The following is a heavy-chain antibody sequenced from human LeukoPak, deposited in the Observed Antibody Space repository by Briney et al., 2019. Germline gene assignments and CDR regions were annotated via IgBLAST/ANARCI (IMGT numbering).Heavy chain of an antibody. CDR1: GYTFTGYY. J-gene: IGHJ4*02. V-gene: IGHV1-2*02. CDR2: INPNSGGT. D-gene: IGHD3-10*01. Sequence: ASVKVSCKASGYTFTGYYMHWVRQAPGQGLEWMGWINPNSGGTNYAQKFQGRVNMPRDTYISTAYMELSRLRSDDTAVYYCARSLGSYGSEDYWGQGTLVTVSS. CDR3: ARSLGSYGSEDY.